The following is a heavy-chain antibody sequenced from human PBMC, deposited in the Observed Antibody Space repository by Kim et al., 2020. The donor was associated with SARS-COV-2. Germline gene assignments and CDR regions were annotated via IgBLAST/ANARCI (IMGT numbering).Heavy chain of an antibody. CDR1: GGSISSSSYY. D-gene: IGHD6-19*01. CDR3: ARLSAVAGTGSILDY. CDR2: IYYSGST. V-gene: IGHV4-39*01. J-gene: IGHJ4*02. Sequence: SETLSLTCTVSGGSISSSSYYWGWIRQPPGKGLEWIGSIYYSGSTYYNPSLKSRVTISVDTSKNQFSLKLSSVTAADTAVYYCARLSAVAGTGSILDYWGQGTLVTVSS.